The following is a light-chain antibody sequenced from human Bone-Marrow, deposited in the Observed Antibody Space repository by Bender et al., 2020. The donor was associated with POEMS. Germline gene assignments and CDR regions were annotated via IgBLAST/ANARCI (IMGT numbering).Light chain of an antibody. CDR1: REHSNYA. CDR3: QTWGSGVRV. Sequence: QVVLTQSPSASASLGASVKLTCTLNREHSNYAIAWHQQQPEKGPRFLMKVNPDGSHIKGDEIPDRFSASSSGAERYLTIASLQSGDEADYYCQTWGSGVRVFGGGTKLTVL. CDR2: VNPDGSH. J-gene: IGLJ3*02. V-gene: IGLV4-69*01.